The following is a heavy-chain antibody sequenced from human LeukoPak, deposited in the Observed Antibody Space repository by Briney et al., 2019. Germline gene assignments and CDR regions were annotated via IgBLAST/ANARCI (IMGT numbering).Heavy chain of an antibody. CDR1: GGSFSTYY. CDR3: ARELTWGAFDI. J-gene: IGHJ3*02. Sequence: PSETLSLTCTVSGGSFSTYYWSWIRQPAGKGLEWIGRIYISGSTNYNPSLRSRVTMSVDTSKNQFSLKLSSVTAADTAVYYCARELTWGAFDIWGQGTLVTVSP. V-gene: IGHV4-4*07. D-gene: IGHD7-27*01. CDR2: IYISGST.